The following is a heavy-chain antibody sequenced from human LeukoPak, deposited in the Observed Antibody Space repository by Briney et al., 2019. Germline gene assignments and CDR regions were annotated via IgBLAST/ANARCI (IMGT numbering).Heavy chain of an antibody. CDR2: IYYSGST. J-gene: IGHJ6*02. CDR1: GGSISSGGYY. V-gene: IGHV4-31*03. D-gene: IGHD5-18*01. CDR3: ARGYSYGSDYYYGMDV. Sequence: SQTLSLTCTVSGGSISSGGYYWSWIRQHPGKGLEWIGYIYYSGSTYYNPSLKSRVTISVDTSKNQFSLKVRSVTAADTAVYYCARGYSYGSDYYYGMDVWGQGTTVTVSS.